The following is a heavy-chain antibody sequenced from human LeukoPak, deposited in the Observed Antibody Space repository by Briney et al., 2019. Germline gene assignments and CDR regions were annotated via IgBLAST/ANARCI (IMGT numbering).Heavy chain of an antibody. CDR1: GFTFSSYW. V-gene: IGHV3-7*01. CDR2: IKQDGSEK. J-gene: IGHJ4*02. Sequence: PGGSLRLSCAASGFTFSSYWMSWVRQAPGKGLEWVANIKQDGSEKYYVDSVKGRFTISRDNAKNSLYLQMNSLRAEDTAVYYCARDRFLYDYVWGSYRYQHYFDYWGQGTLVTVSS. CDR3: ARDRFLYDYVWGSYRYQHYFDY. D-gene: IGHD3-16*02.